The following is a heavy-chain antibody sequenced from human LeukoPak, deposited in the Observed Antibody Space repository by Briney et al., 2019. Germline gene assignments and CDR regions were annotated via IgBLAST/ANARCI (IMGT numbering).Heavy chain of an antibody. CDR2: ISDNVSGGST. J-gene: IGHJ5*02. D-gene: IGHD5-18*01. V-gene: IGHV3-23*01. CDR1: GFTFSNYA. CDR3: AKDRTGYSYGYFLSP. Sequence: PGGSLRLSCAASGFTFSNYAMSWVRQAPGKGLGWVSTISDNVSGGSTYYADSVKGRFTISRDNSKNTLYLQMNSLRAEDTAVYYCAKDRTGYSYGYFLSPWGQGTLVTVSS.